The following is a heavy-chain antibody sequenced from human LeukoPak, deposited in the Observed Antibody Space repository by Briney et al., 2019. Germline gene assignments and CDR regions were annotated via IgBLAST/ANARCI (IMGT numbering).Heavy chain of an antibody. D-gene: IGHD2-15*01. CDR1: GFTLSRNW. Sequence: GGSLRLSCEASGFTLSRNWLTWVRQAPGKGLEWVANINQDGSEKYYVDSVKGRFTISRDNAKNSLYLQMNSLRAEDTAVYYCASSYCSGGTCYSTGELDYWGQGTLVTVSS. J-gene: IGHJ4*02. CDR3: ASSYCSGGTCYSTGELDY. CDR2: INQDGSEK. V-gene: IGHV3-7*01.